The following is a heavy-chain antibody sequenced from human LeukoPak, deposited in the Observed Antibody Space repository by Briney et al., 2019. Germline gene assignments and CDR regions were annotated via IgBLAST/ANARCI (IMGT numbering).Heavy chain of an antibody. CDR3: ARHAYSGSYLGEYYFDY. CDR2: ISSSSSTI. J-gene: IGHJ4*02. V-gene: IGHV3-48*01. CDR1: GGSISSSN. Sequence: ETLSLTCAVSGGSISSSNWWSWVRQAPGKGLEWVSYISSSSSTIYYADSVEGRFTISRDNAKNSLYLQMNSLRAEDTAVYYCARHAYSGSYLGEYYFDYWGQGTLVTVSS. D-gene: IGHD1-26*01.